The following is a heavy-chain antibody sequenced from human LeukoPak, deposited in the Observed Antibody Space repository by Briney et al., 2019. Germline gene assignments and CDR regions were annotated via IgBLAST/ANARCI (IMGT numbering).Heavy chain of an antibody. J-gene: IGHJ4*02. D-gene: IGHD3-10*01. CDR3: AKGNYYGSGSYNYFDY. V-gene: IGHV3-30*02. Sequence: GGSLRLSCAASGFTFNSYGMHWVRQAPGKGLEWVAFIRYDGSNKYYADSVKGRFTISRDNSKNTLYLQMNSLRAEDTAVYYCAKGNYYGSGSYNYFDYWGQGTLVTVSS. CDR2: IRYDGSNK. CDR1: GFTFNSYG.